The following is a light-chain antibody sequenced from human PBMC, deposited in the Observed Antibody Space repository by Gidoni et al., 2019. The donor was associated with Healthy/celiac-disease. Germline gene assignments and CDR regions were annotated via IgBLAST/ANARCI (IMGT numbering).Light chain of an antibody. CDR3: QQYGSSPGWT. J-gene: IGKJ1*01. Sequence: EIVLTQSPGTLSLSPVERATLSCRASQSVSSIYLAWYQQKPGQAPRLLIYGASSRATGIPDRFSGSGSGTDFTLTISRLEPEDFAVYYCQQYGSSPGWTFGQGTKVEIK. V-gene: IGKV3-20*01. CDR1: QSVSSIY. CDR2: GAS.